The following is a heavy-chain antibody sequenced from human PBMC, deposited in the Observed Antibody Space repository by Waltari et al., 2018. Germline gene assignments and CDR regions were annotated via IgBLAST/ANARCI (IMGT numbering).Heavy chain of an antibody. J-gene: IGHJ3*02. V-gene: IGHV4-39*07. CDR2: IHYIGDT. Sequence: QLQLQESGPGLVEPSETLSLTCTASGDSISNNNYYWGWIRQPRGTGPQWIGSIHYIGDTYYSSSLKIRVSISGDTSNNQFSLRLTSVTAADTAIYFWARNQRGWFDAFDIWGQGTAVTVSS. CDR1: GDSISNNNYY. CDR3: ARNQRGWFDAFDI. D-gene: IGHD6-19*01.